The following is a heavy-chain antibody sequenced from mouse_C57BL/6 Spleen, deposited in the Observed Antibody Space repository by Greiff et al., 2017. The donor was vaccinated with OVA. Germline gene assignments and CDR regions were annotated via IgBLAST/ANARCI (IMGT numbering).Heavy chain of an antibody. CDR2: IYPGSGST. V-gene: IGHV1-55*01. D-gene: IGHD1-1*01. CDR3: ARGGYYYGSRFNWYFDV. Sequence: VQLQQPGAELVKPGASVKMSCKASGYTFTSYWITWAKQRPGQGLEWIGDIYPGSGSTNYNEKFKSKATLTVDTSSSTAYMQLSSLTSEDSAVYYCARGGYYYGSRFNWYFDVWGTGTTVTVSS. J-gene: IGHJ1*03. CDR1: GYTFTSYW.